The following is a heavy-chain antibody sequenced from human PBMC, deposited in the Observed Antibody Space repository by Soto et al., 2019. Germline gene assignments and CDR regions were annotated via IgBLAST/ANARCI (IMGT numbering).Heavy chain of an antibody. Sequence: PSETLSLTCTVSGGSINTGGVFWSWIRQQPGQGLEWIGFSYYSGNSYYNPSLESRVAMSVDTSKNKFSLKLSSVTAADTAVYYCASDLSHANDGWDIWGQGTMVTVSS. CDR2: SYYSGNS. CDR1: GGSINTGGVF. J-gene: IGHJ3*02. CDR3: ASDLSHANDGWDI. V-gene: IGHV4-31*03. D-gene: IGHD2-8*01.